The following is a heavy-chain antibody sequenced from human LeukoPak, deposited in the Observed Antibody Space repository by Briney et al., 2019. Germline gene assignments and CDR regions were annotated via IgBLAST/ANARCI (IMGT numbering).Heavy chain of an antibody. Sequence: KPSETLSLTCTVSGDSISSNNYLWGWIRQPPGKGLEWVGNIHYSGTTYYNPSFKSRDSISVDTSKNQFSLKLSSVTAADTAVYYCTRDSSPGPQYLWGQGTLVTVSS. V-gene: IGHV4-39*07. J-gene: IGHJ4*02. D-gene: IGHD4-11*01. CDR2: IHYSGTT. CDR3: TRDSSPGPQYL. CDR1: GDSISSNNYL.